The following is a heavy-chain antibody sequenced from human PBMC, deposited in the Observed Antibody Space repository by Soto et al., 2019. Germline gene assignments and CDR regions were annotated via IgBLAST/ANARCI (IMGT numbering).Heavy chain of an antibody. CDR2: IFHSGRT. V-gene: IGHV4-30-4*01. CDR3: AQTHGWPGFDF. Sequence: SETLSLTCSVSGVSITNEDYYWSWVRQPPGKGLEWIGNIFHSGRTYYNPSLKSRVTIAVDTPRNQFSLRLSSVTATDTAVYYCAQTHGWPGFDFWGQGILVTVSS. D-gene: IGHD6-19*01. J-gene: IGHJ4*02. CDR1: GVSITNEDYY.